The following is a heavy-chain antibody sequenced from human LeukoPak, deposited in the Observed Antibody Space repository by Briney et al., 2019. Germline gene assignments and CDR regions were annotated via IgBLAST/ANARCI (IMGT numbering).Heavy chain of an antibody. D-gene: IGHD6-25*01. CDR1: GFTFSSYA. V-gene: IGHV3-23*01. CDR2: ISGGGGRT. CDR3: AKFRGSEKTAIDC. Sequence: QPGESLRLSCAASGFTFSSYAMSWVRQAPGKGLEWVSTISGGGGRTWYADSVKGRFTISRDNSKNTVGVQLNSLRAEDTAVYYCAKFRGSEKTAIDCWGQGTLVTVSS. J-gene: IGHJ4*02.